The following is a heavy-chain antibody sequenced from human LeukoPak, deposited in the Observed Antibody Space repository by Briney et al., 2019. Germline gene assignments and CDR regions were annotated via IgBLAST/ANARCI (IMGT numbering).Heavy chain of an antibody. J-gene: IGHJ4*02. CDR3: ARGHMTVRGVVDY. CDR1: GFTFSSNA. CDR2: ISPNGGYT. D-gene: IGHD3-10*01. Sequence: GGSLRLSCAASGFTFSSNAMHWVRKAPGKGLEYVSSISPNGGYTYYANSVKGRFTISRDNSKNTLYLQMGTLRAEDMAVYYCARGHMTVRGVVDYWGQGTLVTVSS. V-gene: IGHV3-64*01.